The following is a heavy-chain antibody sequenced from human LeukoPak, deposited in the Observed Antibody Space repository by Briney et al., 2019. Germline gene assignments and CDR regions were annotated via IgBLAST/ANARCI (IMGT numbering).Heavy chain of an antibody. CDR3: ARDWNDVQAY. Sequence: GGSLRLSCAASGFTFSSYSMNWVRQAPGKGLEWVSSISSSSSYIYYADSVKGRFTISRDNAKNSLYPQMNSLRAEDTAVYCCARDWNDVQAYWGQGTLVTVSS. CDR1: GFTFSSYS. D-gene: IGHD1-1*01. CDR2: ISSSSSYI. J-gene: IGHJ4*02. V-gene: IGHV3-21*01.